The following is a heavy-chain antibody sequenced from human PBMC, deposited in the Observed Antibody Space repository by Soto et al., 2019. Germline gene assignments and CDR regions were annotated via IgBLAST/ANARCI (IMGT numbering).Heavy chain of an antibody. J-gene: IGHJ1*01. D-gene: IGHD3-22*01. Sequence: EVQLLESGGGLVQPGGSLRLSCAASGFTFSSYAMSWVRQAPGKGLEWVSAIRGSGGSTYYADSVKGRFTISRDNSKNTLYLQMNSLRAEDTAVYYCAKGRSSGYYYQYVDFQHWGQGTLVTVSS. CDR1: GFTFSSYA. CDR2: IRGSGGST. V-gene: IGHV3-23*01. CDR3: AKGRSSGYYYQYVDFQH.